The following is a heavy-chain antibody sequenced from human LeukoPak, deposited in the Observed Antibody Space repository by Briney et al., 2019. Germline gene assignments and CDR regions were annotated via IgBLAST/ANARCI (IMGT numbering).Heavy chain of an antibody. CDR3: ARENPIYYYDSSGYLYYFDY. J-gene: IGHJ4*02. CDR2: ISYDGSNK. Sequence: PGGSLRLSCAASGFTFSSYAMHWVRQAPGKGLEWVAVISYDGSNKYYADSVKGRFTISRDNSKNTLYLQMNSLRAEDTAVYYCARENPIYYYDSSGYLYYFDYWGQGTLVTVSS. CDR1: GFTFSSYA. V-gene: IGHV3-30-3*01. D-gene: IGHD3-22*01.